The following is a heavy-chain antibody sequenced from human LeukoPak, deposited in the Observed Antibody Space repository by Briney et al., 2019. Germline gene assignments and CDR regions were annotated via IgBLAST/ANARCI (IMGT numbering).Heavy chain of an antibody. D-gene: IGHD3-22*01. J-gene: IGHJ4*02. Sequence: GGSLRLSCAASGFTFSSYSMNWVRQAPGKGLEWVSSISSSSSYIYYADSVKGRFTISRDNAKNSLYLQMNSLRAEDTAVYYCARKGHDSSGYYTYFDYWGQGTLVTVSS. CDR1: GFTFSSYS. V-gene: IGHV3-21*01. CDR2: ISSSSSYI. CDR3: ARKGHDSSGYYTYFDY.